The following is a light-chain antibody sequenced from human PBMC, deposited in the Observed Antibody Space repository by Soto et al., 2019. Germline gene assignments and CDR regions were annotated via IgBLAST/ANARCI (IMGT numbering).Light chain of an antibody. CDR2: GAS. V-gene: IGKV3-15*01. CDR1: HSVFTN. J-gene: IGKJ4*01. CDR3: QQYNDWPLPT. Sequence: EIVMTQSPATLFVSPGERVTLSCRASHSVFTNLAWYQHKPGQAPRLLIYGASTRAAGIPARFSGSGSGTVFTLTISSRQSEDFAIYYCQQYNDWPLPTFGGGTKVEIK.